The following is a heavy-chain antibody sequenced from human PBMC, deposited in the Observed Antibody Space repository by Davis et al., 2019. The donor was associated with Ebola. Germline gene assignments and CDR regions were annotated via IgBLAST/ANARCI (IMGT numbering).Heavy chain of an antibody. Sequence: MPSETLSLTCAVSGGSISSDAHWTWVRQSPGKGLEWIGEISQSGSTNYSPSLKSRVTMSVEKSKNQFPLNLRSVTAADTALYYCARKFLLYSGFYTYYGLDVWGHGTTVTVSS. V-gene: IGHV4-4*02. CDR1: GGSISSDAH. D-gene: IGHD3-3*01. CDR3: ARKFLLYSGFYTYYGLDV. J-gene: IGHJ6*02. CDR2: ISQSGST.